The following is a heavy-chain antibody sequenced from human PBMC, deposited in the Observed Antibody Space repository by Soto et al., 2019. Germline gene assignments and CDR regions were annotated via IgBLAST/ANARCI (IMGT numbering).Heavy chain of an antibody. D-gene: IGHD5-12*01. CDR1: GGSISSGGYY. V-gene: IGHV4-31*03. CDR2: IYYSGST. J-gene: IGHJ4*02. Sequence: QVQLQESGPGLVKPSQTLSLTCTVSGGSISSGGYYWVWIRQHPGKGLEWIGYIYYSGSTYYNPSLKIRGTISVDTSKNQFSLKLSSVTAADTAVYYCAREGGSGYEFDYWGQGTLVTVSS. CDR3: AREGGSGYEFDY.